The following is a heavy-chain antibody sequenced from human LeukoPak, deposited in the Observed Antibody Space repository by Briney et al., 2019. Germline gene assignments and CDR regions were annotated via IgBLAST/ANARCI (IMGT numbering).Heavy chain of an antibody. V-gene: IGHV4-38-2*02. CDR2: VFHSGIT. CDR1: GYSISSGYY. D-gene: IGHD6-19*01. CDR3: GRRQARLGWFHP. Sequence: SKTLSLTCSVSGYSISSGYYWGWIRQPPGKGLEWIGSVFHSGITYYKPSLKSRVTILVDTSKNQFSLKLTSVTAADTAVYYCGRRQARLGWFHPWGQGGLVNGSS. J-gene: IGHJ5*02.